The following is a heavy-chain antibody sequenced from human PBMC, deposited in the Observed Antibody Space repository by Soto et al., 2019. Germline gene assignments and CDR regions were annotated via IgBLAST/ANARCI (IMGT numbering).Heavy chain of an antibody. J-gene: IGHJ4*02. CDR1: GGSISSYY. Sequence: SETLSLTCTVSGGSISSYYWSWIRQPPGKGLEWIGDIYYSGSTNYNPSLKSRVTISVDTSKNQFSLKLSSVTAADTAVYYCGRGGVGAKQIDWGQGTLVTVSS. CDR2: IYYSGST. D-gene: IGHD1-26*01. V-gene: IGHV4-59*01. CDR3: GRGGVGAKQID.